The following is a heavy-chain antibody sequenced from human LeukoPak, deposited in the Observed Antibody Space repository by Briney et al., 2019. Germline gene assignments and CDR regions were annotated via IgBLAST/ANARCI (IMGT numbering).Heavy chain of an antibody. D-gene: IGHD3-22*01. CDR3: ARDYNFDSSPYDDGLDI. Sequence: ASVKVSCKASGGTFSSYAISWVRQAPGQGLEWMGGIIPIFGTANYAQKFQGRVTITADESTSTAYMELSSLRSEDTAVYYCARDYNFDSSPYDDGLDIWGQGTMVTVSS. J-gene: IGHJ3*02. CDR1: GGTFSSYA. V-gene: IGHV1-69*01. CDR2: IIPIFGTA.